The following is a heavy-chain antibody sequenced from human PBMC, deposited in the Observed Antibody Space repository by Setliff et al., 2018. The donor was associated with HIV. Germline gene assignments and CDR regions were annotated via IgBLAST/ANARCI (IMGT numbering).Heavy chain of an antibody. CDR1: RFTFSDYY. Sequence: AGGSLRLSCAASRFTFSDYYMSWIRQAPEKGLEWISYISSSFGSTDYAGSMKGRFTISRDNAKNSLYLQMNSLRAEDTAVYYCARYNYYSSGSFVFDYWGQGTMVTVSS. CDR3: ARYNYYSSGSFVFDY. CDR2: ISSSFGST. V-gene: IGHV3-11*06. D-gene: IGHD3-10*01. J-gene: IGHJ4*02.